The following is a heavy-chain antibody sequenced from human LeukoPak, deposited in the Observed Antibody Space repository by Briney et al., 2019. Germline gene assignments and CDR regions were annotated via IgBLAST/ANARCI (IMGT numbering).Heavy chain of an antibody. Sequence: SETLSLTCTVSGGSISSSSYYWGWIRQPPGKELEWIGSIYYSGSTYYNPSLKSRVTISVDTTKNQFSLKLSSVTAADTAVYYCARQALGYCSGGSCRTRYFDYWGQGTLVTVSS. CDR2: IYYSGST. V-gene: IGHV4-39*01. CDR1: GGSISSSSYY. D-gene: IGHD2-15*01. J-gene: IGHJ4*02. CDR3: ARQALGYCSGGSCRTRYFDY.